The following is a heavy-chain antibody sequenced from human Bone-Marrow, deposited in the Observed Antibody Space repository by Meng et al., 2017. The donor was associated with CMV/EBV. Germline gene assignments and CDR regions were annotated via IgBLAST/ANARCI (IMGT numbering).Heavy chain of an antibody. CDR3: ARDGTGWSRDH. V-gene: IGHV3-21*01. D-gene: IGHD6-19*01. CDR2: IGNGGHT. Sequence: GGSLRLSCAASGFTFSSYWMSWLRQAPGKGLVWVSTIGNGGHTYYADSVKGRFTVSRDDAENELYLHMSSLRVEDTAVYFCARDGTGWSRDHWGQGALVTVSS. CDR1: GFTFSSYW. J-gene: IGHJ4*02.